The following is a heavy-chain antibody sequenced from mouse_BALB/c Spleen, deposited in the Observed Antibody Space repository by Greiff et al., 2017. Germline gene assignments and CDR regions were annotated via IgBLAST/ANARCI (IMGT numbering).Heavy chain of an antibody. J-gene: IGHJ3*01. D-gene: IGHD2-1*01. CDR2: ILPGSGST. Sequence: QVQLKQSGAELMKPGASVKISCKATGYTFSSYWIEWVKQRPGHGLEWIGEILPGSGSTNYNEKFKGKATFTADTSSNTAYMQLSSLTSEDSAVYYCARGSTMPAWFAYWGQGTLVTVSA. CDR1: GYTFSSYW. V-gene: IGHV1-9*01. CDR3: ARGSTMPAWFAY.